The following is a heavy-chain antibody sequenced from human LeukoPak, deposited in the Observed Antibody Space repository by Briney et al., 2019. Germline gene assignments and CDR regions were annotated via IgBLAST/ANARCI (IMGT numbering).Heavy chain of an antibody. CDR1: GGSISSYY. V-gene: IGHV4-4*07. J-gene: IGHJ6*02. CDR3: ARDNEQWLPYFCYYGMDV. D-gene: IGHD6-19*01. CDR2: IYTSGST. Sequence: PSETLSLTCTVSGGSISSYYWSWIRQPAGQGMDWIGRIYTSGSTNYNPSLKSRVTMSVDTSKNQFSLKLSSVTAAATAVYYCARDNEQWLPYFCYYGMDVWGQGTTVTVSS.